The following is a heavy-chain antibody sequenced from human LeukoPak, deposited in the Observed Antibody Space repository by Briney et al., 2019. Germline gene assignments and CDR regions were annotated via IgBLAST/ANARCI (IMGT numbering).Heavy chain of an antibody. CDR3: ARARTSGDEALAGNY. V-gene: IGHV3-7*01. Sequence: GGSLRLSCAASGFTFSNYWMIWVRQAPGQGLEWVANIKQDGSEKSYVDSVKGRFTISRDNAKNSLYLQMNSLRAEDTAVCYCARARTSGDEALAGNYWGQGTLVTVSS. D-gene: IGHD6-19*01. CDR1: GFTFSNYW. CDR2: IKQDGSEK. J-gene: IGHJ4*02.